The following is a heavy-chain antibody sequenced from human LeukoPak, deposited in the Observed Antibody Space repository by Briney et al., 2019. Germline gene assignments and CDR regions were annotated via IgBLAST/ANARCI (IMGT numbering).Heavy chain of an antibody. CDR1: GFTFSSYG. Sequence: PGRSLRLSCAASGFTFSSYGIHWVRQAPGKGLEWVAFIRYDGSNKYYADSVKGRFTISRDNSKNTLYLQMNSLRVEDTAVYYCARGSGWSLMEAFDIWGQGTMVTVSS. CDR2: IRYDGSNK. CDR3: ARGSGWSLMEAFDI. J-gene: IGHJ3*02. V-gene: IGHV3-30*02. D-gene: IGHD6-19*01.